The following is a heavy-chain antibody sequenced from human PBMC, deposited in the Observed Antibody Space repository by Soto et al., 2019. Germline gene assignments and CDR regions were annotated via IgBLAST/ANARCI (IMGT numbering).Heavy chain of an antibody. CDR1: GFTFSSYA. D-gene: IGHD3-3*01. CDR3: AKGPIFGVENIYDY. CDR2: MSGSGGTA. V-gene: IGHV3-23*01. J-gene: IGHJ4*02. Sequence: EVQLLESGGGLVQPGGSLRLSWAASGFTFSSYAMSWVRQAPGKGLEWVSGMSGSGGTAYYRDSGKGRFTISRDNSKQTLYLQMNSLRAEDTALYYCAKGPIFGVENIYDYWGQGTLVTVSS.